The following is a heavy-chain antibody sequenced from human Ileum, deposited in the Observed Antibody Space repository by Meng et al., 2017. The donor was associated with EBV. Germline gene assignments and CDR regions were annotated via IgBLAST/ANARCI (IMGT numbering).Heavy chain of an antibody. Sequence: QAQLQQWGDGLLKPSETLSLTRAFNGGSLSGAYWNWIRQPPGKGLEWIGEIIHGGSPSYNPSLKSRVTISIDTSKNQLSLMLSSVTAADTAVYYCARRPTGIDYWGQGTLVTVSS. CDR3: ARRPTGIDY. CDR2: IIHGGSP. V-gene: IGHV4-34*12. D-gene: IGHD2-8*02. J-gene: IGHJ4*02. CDR1: GGSLSGAY.